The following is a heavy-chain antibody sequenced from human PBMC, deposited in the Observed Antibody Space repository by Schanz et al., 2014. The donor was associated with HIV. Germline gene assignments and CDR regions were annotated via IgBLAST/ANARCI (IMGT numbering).Heavy chain of an antibody. D-gene: IGHD5-18*01. V-gene: IGHV1-2*02. Sequence: QVQLVQSGAEVKKPGASVKVSCKASGYTFTGYYMHWVRQAPGQGLEWMGWINPNSGGTNYALKFQGRVTMTRDTSISTAYMELSRLISDDTAVYYCARLRYSYPCFDYWGQGTLVTVSS. CDR1: GYTFTGYY. J-gene: IGHJ4*02. CDR3: ARLRYSYPCFDY. CDR2: INPNSGGT.